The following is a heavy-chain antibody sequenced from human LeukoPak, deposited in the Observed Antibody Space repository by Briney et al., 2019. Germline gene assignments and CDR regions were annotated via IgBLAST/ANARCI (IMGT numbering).Heavy chain of an antibody. CDR3: ARDLLVVGATRRYFDY. Sequence: ASVKVSCKASGYTFTSYYMHWVRQAPGQGLEWMGIINPSGGSTSYAQKFQGRVTMTGDTSTSTVYMELSSLRSEDTAVYYCARDLLVVGATRRYFDYWGQGTLVTVSS. CDR1: GYTFTSYY. CDR2: INPSGGST. D-gene: IGHD1-26*01. J-gene: IGHJ4*02. V-gene: IGHV1-46*01.